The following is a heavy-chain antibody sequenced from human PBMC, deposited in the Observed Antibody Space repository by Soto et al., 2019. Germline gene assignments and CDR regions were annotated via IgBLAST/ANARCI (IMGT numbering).Heavy chain of an antibody. V-gene: IGHV3-9*01. J-gene: IGHJ6*03. CDR2: ISWNSGSI. CDR3: AKDGGEDIVYMDD. D-gene: IGHD2-21*01. Sequence: EVQLVESGGGLVQPGRSLRLSCAASGFTFDDYAMHWVRQAPGMGLEWVSGISWNSGSIGYADSVKGRFTISRDNAKNSLYLQMNSLRAEDTALYYCAKDGGEDIVYMDDWGKGTTVTVSS. CDR1: GFTFDDYA.